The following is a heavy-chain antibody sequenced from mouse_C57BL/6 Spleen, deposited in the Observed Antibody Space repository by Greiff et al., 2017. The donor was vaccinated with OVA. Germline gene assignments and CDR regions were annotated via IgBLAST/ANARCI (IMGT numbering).Heavy chain of an antibody. J-gene: IGHJ2*01. D-gene: IGHD1-1*01. V-gene: IGHV1-59*01. Sequence: QVQLQQPGAELVRPGTSVKLSCKASGYTFTSYWMHWVKQRPGQGLEWIGVIDPSDSYTNYNQKFKGKATLTVDTSSSTAYMQLSSLTSEDSAVYYCARLAVVGGYYFDYWGQGTTLTVSS. CDR3: ARLAVVGGYYFDY. CDR2: IDPSDSYT. CDR1: GYTFTSYW.